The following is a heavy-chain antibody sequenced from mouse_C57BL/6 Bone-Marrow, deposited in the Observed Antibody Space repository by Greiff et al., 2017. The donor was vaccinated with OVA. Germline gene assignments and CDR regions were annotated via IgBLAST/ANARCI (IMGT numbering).Heavy chain of an antibody. J-gene: IGHJ4*01. D-gene: IGHD2-5*01. CDR2: IDPETGGT. CDR3: TPGYSNYYAMDY. Sequence: VQLQQSGAELVRPGASVTLSCKASGYTFTDYEMHWVKQTPVHGLEWIGAIDPETGGTAYNQKFKGKAILTADKSSSTAYMELRSLTSEDSAVYYFTPGYSNYYAMDYWGQGPSVTVSS. V-gene: IGHV1-15*01. CDR1: GYTFTDYE.